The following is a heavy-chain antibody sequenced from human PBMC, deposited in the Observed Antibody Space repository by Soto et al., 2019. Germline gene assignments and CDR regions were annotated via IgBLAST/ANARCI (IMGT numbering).Heavy chain of an antibody. Sequence: GGSLRLSCEASGFTFSTYWMSWVRQTPGKGLEWVANINQDGGEKYYVDSVKGRFTISRDNAKNSLYLQMNSLRAEDTAVYYCARGRGDYAIHWGQGTLVTVSS. D-gene: IGHD2-8*01. V-gene: IGHV3-7*04. CDR3: ARGRGDYAIH. J-gene: IGHJ1*01. CDR1: GFTFSTYW. CDR2: INQDGGEK.